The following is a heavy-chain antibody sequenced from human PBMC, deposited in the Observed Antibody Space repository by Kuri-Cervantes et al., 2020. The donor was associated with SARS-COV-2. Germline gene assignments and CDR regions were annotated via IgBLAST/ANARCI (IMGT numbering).Heavy chain of an antibody. D-gene: IGHD6-19*01. CDR2: IWYDGSNK. Sequence: GGSLRLSCAASGFTFSSYGMHWVRQAPGKGLEWVAVIWYDGSNKYYADSVKGRFTISRDNSKNTLYLQMNSLRAEDTAVYYCARDSVFYSSGWYYFDYWGQGTLVTVSS. J-gene: IGHJ4*02. CDR3: ARDSVFYSSGWYYFDY. V-gene: IGHV3-30*19. CDR1: GFTFSSYG.